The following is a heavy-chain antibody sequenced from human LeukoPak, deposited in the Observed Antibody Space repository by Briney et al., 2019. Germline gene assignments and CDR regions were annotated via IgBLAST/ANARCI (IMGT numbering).Heavy chain of an antibody. D-gene: IGHD1-26*01. CDR1: GFTVSSNY. CDR2: IYSGGST. J-gene: IGHJ3*02. CDR3: ASGYSGSQPDPIDAFDI. V-gene: IGHV3-66*01. Sequence: GGSLRLSCAASGFTVSSNYMSWVRRAPGKGLEWVSVIYSGGSTYYADSVKGRFTISRDNSKNTLYLQMNSLRAEDTAVYYCASGYSGSQPDPIDAFDIWGQGTIVTVSS.